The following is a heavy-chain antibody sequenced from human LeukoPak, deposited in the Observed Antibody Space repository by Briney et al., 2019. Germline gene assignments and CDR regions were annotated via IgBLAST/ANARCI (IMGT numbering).Heavy chain of an antibody. CDR3: ARNDYVWGSYRAFDY. CDR1: GGSFSGYY. D-gene: IGHD3-16*02. J-gene: IGHJ4*02. CDR2: INHSGST. Sequence: PSETLSLTCAVYGGSFSGYYWSWIRQPPGKGLEWIGEINHSGSTNYNPSLKSRVTISVDTSKNQFSLKLSSVTAADTAVYYCARNDYVWGSYRAFDYWGQGTLVTVSS. V-gene: IGHV4-34*01.